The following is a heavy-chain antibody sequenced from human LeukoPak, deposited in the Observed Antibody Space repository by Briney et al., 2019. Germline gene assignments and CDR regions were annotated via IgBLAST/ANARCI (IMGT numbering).Heavy chain of an antibody. CDR1: GGSISSGGYY. D-gene: IGHD6-19*01. CDR2: IYYSGST. J-gene: IGHJ4*02. CDR3: ARVAVAGTSKAY. Sequence: SETLSLTCTVSGGSISSGGYYWSWIRQHPGKGLEWIGYIYYSGSTYYNPSLKSRVTISVDTSKNQFSLKLSSVTAADTAVYYCARVAVAGTSKAYWGQGTLVTVSS. V-gene: IGHV4-31*03.